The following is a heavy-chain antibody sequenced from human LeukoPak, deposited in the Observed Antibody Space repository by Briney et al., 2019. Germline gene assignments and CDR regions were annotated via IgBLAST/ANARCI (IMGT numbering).Heavy chain of an antibody. D-gene: IGHD1-7*01. CDR1: GLIVSSNY. V-gene: IGHV3-66*02. J-gene: IGHJ4*02. CDR3: AREKAGTATLGNY. Sequence: GGSLRLSCAASGLIVSSNYMSWVRQAPGKGLEWVSVIYSGDSTYYADSVKGRFTISRDNSKNPLHLQMNSLRAEDTAVYYCAREKAGTATLGNYWGPGTLVTVSS. CDR2: IYSGDST.